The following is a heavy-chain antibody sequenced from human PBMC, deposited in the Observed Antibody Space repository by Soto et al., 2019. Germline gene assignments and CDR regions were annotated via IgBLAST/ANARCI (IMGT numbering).Heavy chain of an antibody. V-gene: IGHV3-48*03. Sequence: GGSLRLSCAASGFTFSSYEMNWVRQAPGKGLEWVSYISSSGSTIYYADSVKGRFTISRDNAKNSLYLQMNSLRAEDTAVYYCARVGYYYDSSGSIGGYWGQGTLVTVSS. D-gene: IGHD3-22*01. CDR1: GFTFSSYE. CDR2: ISSSGSTI. J-gene: IGHJ4*02. CDR3: ARVGYYYDSSGSIGGY.